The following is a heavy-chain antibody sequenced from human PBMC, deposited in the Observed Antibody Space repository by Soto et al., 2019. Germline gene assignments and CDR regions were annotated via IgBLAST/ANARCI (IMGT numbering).Heavy chain of an antibody. D-gene: IGHD3-10*01. V-gene: IGHV3-33*06. Sequence: GGSLRLSCAASGFPFSRYDMHWVRQAPGKGLEWVAVLWFDGSNEYYADSVQGRFTISRDNSKNTLYLQMDSLRAEDTAVYYCAKVLYASESFDSEEAPYGMDVWGQGTTVTVSS. CDR1: GFPFSRYD. CDR2: LWFDGSNE. CDR3: AKVLYASESFDSEEAPYGMDV. J-gene: IGHJ6*02.